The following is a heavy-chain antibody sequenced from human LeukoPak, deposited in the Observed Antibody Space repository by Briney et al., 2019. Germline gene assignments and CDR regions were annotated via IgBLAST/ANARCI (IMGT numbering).Heavy chain of an antibody. V-gene: IGHV3-23*01. CDR2: ISDSGGKT. D-gene: IGHD6-19*01. CDR1: GFTFSSYA. Sequence: GGSLRLSCAASGFTFSSYAMSWVRQAPGKGLEWVSTISDSGGKTYYADSVKGRFTISRDNSKNTLYLQMNSLRAEDTAVYYCALGSDGYSSGWYYFDYWGQGTLVTVSS. CDR3: ALGSDGYSSGWYYFDY. J-gene: IGHJ4*02.